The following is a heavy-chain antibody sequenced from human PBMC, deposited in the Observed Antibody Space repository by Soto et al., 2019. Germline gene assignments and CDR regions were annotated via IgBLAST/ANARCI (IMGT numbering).Heavy chain of an antibody. V-gene: IGHV4-34*01. J-gene: IGHJ5*02. CDR1: GGSFSGYY. CDR3: ARGIYYDILTGYYWFDP. D-gene: IGHD3-9*01. CDR2: INHSGST. Sequence: SETLSLTCAVYGGSFSGYYWSWIRQPPGKGLEWIGEINHSGSTNYNPSLKSRVTISVDTSKNQFSLKLSSVTAADTAVYYCARGIYYDILTGYYWFDPWGQGTLVTVS.